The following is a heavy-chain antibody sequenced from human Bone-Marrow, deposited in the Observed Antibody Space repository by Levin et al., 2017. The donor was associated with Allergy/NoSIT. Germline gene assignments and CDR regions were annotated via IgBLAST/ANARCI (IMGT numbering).Heavy chain of an antibody. V-gene: IGHV4-31*03. CDR2: MCYSGST. Sequence: SETLSLTCSVSGGAISSGDPCWTWIRQHPGKGLEWIGYMCYSGSTYYNPSLKSRPTISVDTSKNQFSLKLTSVTAADTAVYFCARAPSKSADYFDYWGQGNLVTVSS. CDR1: GGAISSGDPC. CDR3: ARAPSKSADYFDY. J-gene: IGHJ4*02.